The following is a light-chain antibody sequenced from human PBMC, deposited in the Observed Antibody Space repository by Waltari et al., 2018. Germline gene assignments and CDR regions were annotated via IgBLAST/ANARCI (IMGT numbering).Light chain of an antibody. CDR2: GGS. V-gene: IGLV2-23*01. CDR3: CSYAGSSTLL. CDR1: SSDVGSYNL. J-gene: IGLJ2*01. Sequence: QSALTQPASVSGSPGQSIPVSCTGTSSDVGSYNLVSWYQQHPGKAPKLMIYGGSKRPTGFSNRVSGSKSGNTASLTISGLQAEDEADYYCCSYAGSSTLLFGGGTKVTVL.